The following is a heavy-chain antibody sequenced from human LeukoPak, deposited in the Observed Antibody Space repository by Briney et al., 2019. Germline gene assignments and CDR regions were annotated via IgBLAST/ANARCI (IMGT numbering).Heavy chain of an antibody. D-gene: IGHD3-10*01. Sequence: SQTLSLTCTVSGGSISSGNYYWSWIRQPAGKGLEWIGRIYTSGSTNYNPSLKSRVTISVDTSKNQFSLKLSSVTAADTAVYYCARAFDYCYMDVWGKGTTVTVSS. CDR1: GGSISSGNYY. CDR2: IYTSGST. CDR3: ARAFDYCYMDV. V-gene: IGHV4-61*02. J-gene: IGHJ6*03.